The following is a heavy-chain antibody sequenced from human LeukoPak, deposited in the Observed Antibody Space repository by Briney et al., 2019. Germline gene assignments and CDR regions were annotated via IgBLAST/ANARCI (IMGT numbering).Heavy chain of an antibody. J-gene: IGHJ4*02. CDR2: IYSGGST. CDR3: ARRGDYYDILTGYYIGYFDY. D-gene: IGHD3-9*01. V-gene: IGHV3-53*01. Sequence: GGSLRLSCAASGFTVSSNYKSWVRQAPGKGLEWVSVIYSGGSTYYADSVKGRFTISRDNSKNTLYLQMNSLRAEDTAVYYCARRGDYYDILTGYYIGYFDYWGQGTLVTVSS. CDR1: GFTVSSNY.